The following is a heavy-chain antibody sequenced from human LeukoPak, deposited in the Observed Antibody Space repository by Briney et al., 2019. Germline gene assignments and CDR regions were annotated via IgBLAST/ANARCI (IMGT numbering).Heavy chain of an antibody. CDR1: GFTLSNYP. CDR2: ISSNGVTT. D-gene: IGHD6-19*01. CDR3: ARGKGSGWFWGDGLDV. V-gene: IGHV3-64*02. Sequence: PGGSLRLSCTASGFTLSNYPMHWVRQAPGKGPEHVSAISSNGVTTYYADSVKGRFTISRDNSENTLYLQMGRMRTDDMAVYCCARGKGSGWFWGDGLDVWGQGTMVTVSS. J-gene: IGHJ3*01.